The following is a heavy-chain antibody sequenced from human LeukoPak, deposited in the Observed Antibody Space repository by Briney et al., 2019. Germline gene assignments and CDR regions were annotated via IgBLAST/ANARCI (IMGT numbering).Heavy chain of an antibody. Sequence: PSETLSLTCTVSGGSISSYYWSWIRQPAGKGLEWIGRIYTSGSTNYNPSLKSRVTMSVDTSKNQFSLKLSSVTAADTAVYYCARDWQQRYYYYYMDVWGKGTTVTVSS. J-gene: IGHJ6*03. V-gene: IGHV4-4*07. CDR1: GGSISSYY. CDR2: IYTSGST. D-gene: IGHD6-13*01. CDR3: ARDWQQRYYYYYMDV.